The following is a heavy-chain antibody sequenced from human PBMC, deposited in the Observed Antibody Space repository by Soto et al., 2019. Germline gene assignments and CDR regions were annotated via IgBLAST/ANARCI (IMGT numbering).Heavy chain of an antibody. CDR3: ARDLGGRPAGWNYYYGMDV. D-gene: IGHD3-16*01. Sequence: QVQLVESGGGVVQPGRSLRLSCAASGFTFNSYAMHWVRQAPGKGLEWVAVIWYDGSNKYYADSVKGRFTISSDNSKNTLSLQMNSVRAEDTAVYYCARDLGGRPAGWNYYYGMDVWGQGTTVTVSS. J-gene: IGHJ6*02. V-gene: IGHV3-33*01. CDR1: GFTFNSYA. CDR2: IWYDGSNK.